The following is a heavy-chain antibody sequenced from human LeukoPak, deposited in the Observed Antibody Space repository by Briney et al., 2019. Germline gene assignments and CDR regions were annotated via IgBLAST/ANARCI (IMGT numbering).Heavy chain of an antibody. CDR2: IISIFGTA. V-gene: IGHV1-69*13. D-gene: IGHD3-22*01. J-gene: IGHJ4*02. CDR3: ARGPAPDSSGYQYYFDY. CDR1: GGTFSRYA. Sequence: GASVKVSCKASGGTFSRYAISWVRQAPGQGLEWMGGIISIFGTANYAQKFQGRVTITADESTSTAYMELSSLRSEDTAVYYCARGPAPDSSGYQYYFDYWGQGTLVTVSS.